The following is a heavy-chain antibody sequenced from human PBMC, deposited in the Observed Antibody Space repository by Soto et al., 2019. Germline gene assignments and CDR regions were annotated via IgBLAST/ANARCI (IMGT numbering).Heavy chain of an antibody. Sequence: GALRLSCAASGFTFSSYSMNWVRQAPGKGLEWVSYISSSSSTIYYADSVKGRFTISRDNAKNSLYLQMNSLRDEDTAVYYCARVFVGTAMVRPYYYYGMDVWGQGTTVTVSS. CDR1: GFTFSSYS. D-gene: IGHD5-18*01. V-gene: IGHV3-48*02. CDR3: ARVFVGTAMVRPYYYYGMDV. J-gene: IGHJ6*02. CDR2: ISSSSSTI.